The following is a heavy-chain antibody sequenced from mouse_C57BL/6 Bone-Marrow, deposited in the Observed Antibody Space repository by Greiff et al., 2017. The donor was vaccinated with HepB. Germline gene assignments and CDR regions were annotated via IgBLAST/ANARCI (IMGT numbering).Heavy chain of an antibody. CDR1: GFTFSDYG. D-gene: IGHD4-1*01. Sequence: EVKLVESGGGLVKPGGSLKLSCAASGFTFSDYGMHWVRQAPEKGLEWVAYISSGSSTIYYADTVKGRFTISRDNAKNTLFLQMTSLRSEDTAMYYCARSGTNPFYYAMDYWGQGTSVTVSS. J-gene: IGHJ4*01. CDR3: ARSGTNPFYYAMDY. V-gene: IGHV5-17*01. CDR2: ISSGSSTI.